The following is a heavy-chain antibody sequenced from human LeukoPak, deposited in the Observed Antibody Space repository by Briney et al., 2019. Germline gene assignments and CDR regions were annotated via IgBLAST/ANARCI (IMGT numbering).Heavy chain of an antibody. CDR1: GGTFSSYA. D-gene: IGHD3-10*01. J-gene: IGHJ6*02. V-gene: IGHV1-69*13. CDR3: ARDFGSGNYYYYGMDV. Sequence: SVKVSCKASGGTFSSYAISWVRQAPGQGLEWMGGIIPIFGTANYAQKFQGRVTITADESTSTAYMELSSLRSEDTAVYYCARDFGSGNYYYYGMDVWGQGTTVTVSS. CDR2: IIPIFGTA.